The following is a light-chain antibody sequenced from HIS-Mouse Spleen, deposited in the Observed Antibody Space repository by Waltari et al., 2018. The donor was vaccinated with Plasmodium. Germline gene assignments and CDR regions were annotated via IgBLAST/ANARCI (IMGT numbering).Light chain of an antibody. CDR1: ALPTKY. CDR3: YSTDSSGNHRV. V-gene: IGLV3-10*01. CDR2: EDS. Sequence: SYELTQPPSVSVSPGQTARITCSGDALPTKYAYWYQQKSGQAPVLVIYEDSKRPSGIPESVSGSSSGTMATLTISGAQVEDEADYYCYSTDSSGNHRVFGGGTKLTVL. J-gene: IGLJ3*02.